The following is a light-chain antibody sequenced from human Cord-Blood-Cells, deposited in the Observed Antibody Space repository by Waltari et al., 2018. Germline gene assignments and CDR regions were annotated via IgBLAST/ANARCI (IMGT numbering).Light chain of an antibody. J-gene: IGLJ3*02. Sequence: QAVLTQPASLSASPGASASLTCTLRSGINVVTSRIYWYQQKPGSPPQYLLRYKSDSDKQQGSGVPSRFSGSKDASANAVILLISGLQSEDEADYYCMIWHSSAWVFGGGTKLTVL. CDR2: YKSDSDK. CDR3: MIWHSSAWV. V-gene: IGLV5-45*01. CDR1: SGINVVTSR.